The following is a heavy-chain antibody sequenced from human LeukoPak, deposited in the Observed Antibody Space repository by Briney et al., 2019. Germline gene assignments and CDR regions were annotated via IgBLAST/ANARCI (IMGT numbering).Heavy chain of an antibody. CDR1: GGSFSGYY. CDR2: INHSGST. CDR3: ARGNKWLQKRWRFDY. Sequence: SETLSLTCAVYGGSFSGYYWSWIRQPPGKGLEWIGEINHSGSTNYNPSLNSRVTISVDTSKNQFSLKLSSVTAADTAVYYCARGNKWLQKRWRFDYWGQGALVTVSS. D-gene: IGHD6-19*01. J-gene: IGHJ4*02. V-gene: IGHV4-34*01.